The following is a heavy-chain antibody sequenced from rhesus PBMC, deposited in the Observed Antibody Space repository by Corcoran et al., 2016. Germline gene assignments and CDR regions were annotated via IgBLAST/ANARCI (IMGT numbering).Heavy chain of an antibody. V-gene: IGHV2-152*01. CDR1: GFSLTTSGVG. Sequence: QVTLQESGPALVKPTQTLTLTCTFSGFSLTTSGVGVGWIRQPPGKALEWLSLMYWDDGKRYSTSLKSRLTISKDTSKNQVVLTMTNMDPMDTATYYCARGSGSGWAGFDYWGQGVLVTVSS. CDR3: ARGSGSGWAGFDY. J-gene: IGHJ4*01. D-gene: IGHD6-31*01. CDR2: MYWDDGK.